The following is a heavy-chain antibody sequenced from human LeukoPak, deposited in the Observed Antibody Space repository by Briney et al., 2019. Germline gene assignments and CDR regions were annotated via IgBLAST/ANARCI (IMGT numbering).Heavy chain of an antibody. D-gene: IGHD6-13*01. V-gene: IGHV3-30*18. CDR1: GFTFSSYG. Sequence: AGGSLRLSCAASGFTFSSYGMHWVRQAPGKGLEWVAVISYDGSNKYYADSVKGRFTISRDNSKNTLYLQMNSLRAEDTAVYYCAKEGHGSSLDYWGQGTLSPSPQ. CDR3: AKEGHGSSLDY. CDR2: ISYDGSNK. J-gene: IGHJ4*02.